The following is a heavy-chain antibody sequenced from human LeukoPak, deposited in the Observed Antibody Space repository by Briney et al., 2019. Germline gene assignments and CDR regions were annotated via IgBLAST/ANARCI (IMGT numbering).Heavy chain of an antibody. J-gene: IGHJ4*02. V-gene: IGHV1-18*01. CDR3: ARDRTMVRGVIITTLAY. CDR1: GYTFTSYG. CDR2: ISAHNGNT. D-gene: IGHD3-10*01. Sequence: ASVKVSCKASGYTFTSYGISWVRQAPGQGLEWMGWISAHNGNTNYAQKLQGRVTMTTDTSTSTAYMELRSLRSDDTAVYYCARDRTMVRGVIITTLAYWGQGTLVTVSS.